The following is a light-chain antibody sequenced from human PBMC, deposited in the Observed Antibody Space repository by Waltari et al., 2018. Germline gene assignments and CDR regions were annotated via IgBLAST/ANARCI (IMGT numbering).Light chain of an antibody. CDR2: RNN. Sequence: QSVVTQPPSASGTPGQRVTIPCSGRRSNIGDNYVSWYQQLPGTAPKLFIHRNNQRPAGVPDRFSGSKSGNSASLAISDLRSEDEADYYCAVWDDALSGAVCGGGTKLTVL. CDR3: AVWDDALSGAV. CDR1: RSNIGDNY. V-gene: IGLV1-47*01. J-gene: IGLJ3*02.